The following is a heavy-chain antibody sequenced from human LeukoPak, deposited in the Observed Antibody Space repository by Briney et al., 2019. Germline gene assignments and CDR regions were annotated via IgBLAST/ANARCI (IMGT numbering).Heavy chain of an antibody. D-gene: IGHD2-15*01. CDR3: AKGDCSGGSCYPDY. CDR2: ISWNSGSI. J-gene: IGHJ4*02. V-gene: IGHV3-9*01. Sequence: PGRSLRLSCAASGFTFDDYAMHWVRQAPGKGLEWVSGISWNSGSIGHADSVKGRFTISRDNAKNSLYLQMNSLRAEDTALYYCAKGDCSGGSCYPDYWGQGTLVTVSS. CDR1: GFTFDDYA.